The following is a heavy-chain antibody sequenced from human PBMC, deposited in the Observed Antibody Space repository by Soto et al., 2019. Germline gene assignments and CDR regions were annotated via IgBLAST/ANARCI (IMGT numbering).Heavy chain of an antibody. D-gene: IGHD2-15*01. Sequence: PGGSLRLSCAASGFTFSDYYMSWIRQAPGKGLEWISYISSSSSYTNYADSVKGRFTISRDNAKNSLYLQMNSLRAEDTAVYYCARDSGYCSGGSCYSAYYYYYGMDVWGQGTTVTVSS. V-gene: IGHV3-11*06. CDR1: GFTFSDYY. CDR2: ISSSSSYT. J-gene: IGHJ6*02. CDR3: ARDSGYCSGGSCYSAYYYYYGMDV.